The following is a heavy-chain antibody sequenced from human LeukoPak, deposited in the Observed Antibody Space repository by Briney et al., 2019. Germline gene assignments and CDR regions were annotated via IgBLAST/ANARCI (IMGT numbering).Heavy chain of an antibody. CDR3: AKWDYGGNFDAFDI. CDR1: GFTFSIYA. Sequence: GGSLRLSCAASGFTFSIYAMSWVRHAPGKGQEWVSAISGSGGSTYYADSVKGRFTISRDNSKNTLYLQMNSLRAEDTAVYYCAKWDYGGNFDAFDIWGQGTMVTVSS. J-gene: IGHJ3*02. V-gene: IGHV3-23*01. D-gene: IGHD4-23*01. CDR2: ISGSGGST.